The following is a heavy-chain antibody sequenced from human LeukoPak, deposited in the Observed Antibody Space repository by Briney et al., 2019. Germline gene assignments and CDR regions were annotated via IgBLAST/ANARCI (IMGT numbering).Heavy chain of an antibody. D-gene: IGHD1-1*01. CDR3: SKEKYNWNDYYDY. J-gene: IGHJ4*02. Sequence: GGSLRLSYAASGFTFSSHGMHWVRQAPGKGLEWVAVISYDGSKKYYADSVKGRFTISRDNAKNTVYLQMNSLRAEDTAVYYCSKEKYNWNDYYDYWGQGTLVSVSS. V-gene: IGHV3-30*18. CDR2: ISYDGSKK. CDR1: GFTFSSHG.